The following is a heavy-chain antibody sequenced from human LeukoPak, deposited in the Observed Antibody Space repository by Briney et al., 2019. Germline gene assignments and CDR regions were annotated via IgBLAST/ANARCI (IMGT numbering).Heavy chain of an antibody. D-gene: IGHD6-19*01. Sequence: GGSLRLSCAASGFTFSGDIMNWVRQAPGKGLEWVSFIGTSGNTIYYADSVKGRFTVSRDNAKNSLYLQMNSLRAEDTAVYYCARDQWLDYWGQGTLVTVSS. CDR3: ARDQWLDY. V-gene: IGHV3-48*01. CDR2: IGTSGNTI. CDR1: GFTFSGDI. J-gene: IGHJ4*02.